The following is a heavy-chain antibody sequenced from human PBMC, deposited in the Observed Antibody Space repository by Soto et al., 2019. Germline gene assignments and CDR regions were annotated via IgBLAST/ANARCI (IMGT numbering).Heavy chain of an antibody. Sequence: GGSLRLSCEASGFSFSDDWMHWVRQAPGKGLVWVSSVSSVGSTTDYADSVKGRFTISRDNAKNTLYLQMNSLGAEDTAVYYCLRGKYSGSYFFDYWGQGTLVTVSS. CDR2: VSSVGSTT. J-gene: IGHJ4*02. CDR3: LRGKYSGSYFFDY. CDR1: GFSFSDDW. V-gene: IGHV3-74*01. D-gene: IGHD1-26*01.